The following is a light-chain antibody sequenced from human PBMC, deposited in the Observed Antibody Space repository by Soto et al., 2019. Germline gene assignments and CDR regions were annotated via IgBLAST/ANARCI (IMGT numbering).Light chain of an antibody. V-gene: IGLV2-14*03. J-gene: IGLJ1*01. CDR2: SVT. CDR3: SSATSSSTYL. CDR1: SSDVGAYNS. Sequence: QSALTQPASVSGSPGQSITISCTGTSSDVGAYNSVSWYQQHPDKAPKLIIFSVTSRTSGLSDRFSGSKSDNTASLTISGLRTEDEADYYCSSATSSSTYLFGTRTKVTVL.